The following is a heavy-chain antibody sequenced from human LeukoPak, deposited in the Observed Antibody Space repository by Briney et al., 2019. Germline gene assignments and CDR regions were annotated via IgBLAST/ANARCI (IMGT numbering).Heavy chain of an antibody. Sequence: SETLSLTCTVSGGSISSYYWSWMRQPAGKGLEWIGRIYSSGSTAYNPSLRSRLTVSLDTSKNQFSLNLISVTAADTAVYYCARGGGSSWLSPLDYWGQGALVTVSS. CDR2: IYSSGST. D-gene: IGHD6-13*01. J-gene: IGHJ4*02. V-gene: IGHV4-4*07. CDR1: GGSISSYY. CDR3: ARGGGSSWLSPLDY.